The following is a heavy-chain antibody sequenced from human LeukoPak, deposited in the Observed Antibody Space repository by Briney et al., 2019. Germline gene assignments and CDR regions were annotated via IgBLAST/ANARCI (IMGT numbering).Heavy chain of an antibody. CDR3: ARDGTYSDFWSGYYAPYYFDY. CDR2: IRYDGSNK. Sequence: GGSLRLSCAASGFTFSNYGMHWVRQAPGKGLEWVAFIRYDGSNKYYADSVKGRFTISRDSSKNTLYLQMNSLRPEDTAVYYCARDGTYSDFWSGYYAPYYFDYWGQGTLVTVSS. D-gene: IGHD3-3*01. CDR1: GFTFSNYG. J-gene: IGHJ4*02. V-gene: IGHV3-30*02.